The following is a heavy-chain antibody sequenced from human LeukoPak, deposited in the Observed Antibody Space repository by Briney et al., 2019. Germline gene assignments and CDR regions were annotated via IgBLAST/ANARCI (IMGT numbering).Heavy chain of an antibody. CDR2: IGDSRGST. CDR3: AKAPAGPEYSSSWKFGYNWFDP. CDR1: GFTFSSYG. D-gene: IGHD6-13*01. Sequence: GGSLRLSCAASGFTFSSYGMSWVRQAPGKGLECVSSIGDSRGSTYYADSVKGRFTISRDNSKNTLYLQMNSLRAEDTAVYYCAKAPAGPEYSSSWKFGYNWFDPWGQGTLVTVSS. J-gene: IGHJ5*02. V-gene: IGHV3-23*01.